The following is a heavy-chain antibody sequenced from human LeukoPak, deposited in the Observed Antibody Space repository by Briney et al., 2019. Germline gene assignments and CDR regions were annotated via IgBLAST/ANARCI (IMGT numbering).Heavy chain of an antibody. CDR1: GFTFSSYS. V-gene: IGHV3-21*01. J-gene: IGHJ2*01. D-gene: IGHD3-3*01. Sequence: GSLRLSRAASGFTFSSYSMNWVRQAPGKGLEWVSSISSSSSYIYYADSVKGRFTISRDNAKNSLYLQMNSLRAEDTAVYYCARERGSFWSGYWYFDLWGRGTLVTVSS. CDR2: ISSSSSYI. CDR3: ARERGSFWSGYWYFDL.